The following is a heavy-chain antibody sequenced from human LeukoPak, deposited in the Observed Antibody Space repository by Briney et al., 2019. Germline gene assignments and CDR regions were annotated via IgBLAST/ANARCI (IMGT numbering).Heavy chain of an antibody. J-gene: IGHJ6*02. Sequence: SQTLSLTCAVSGGSISSSSYYWGWIRQPPGKGLEWIGSIYYSGSTYYNPSLKSRVTISVDTSKNQFSLKLSSVTAADTAVYYCARDSIKAPPGYGMDVWGQGTTVTVSS. D-gene: IGHD3-10*01. CDR2: IYYSGST. CDR3: ARDSIKAPPGYGMDV. CDR1: GGSISSSSYY. V-gene: IGHV4-39*07.